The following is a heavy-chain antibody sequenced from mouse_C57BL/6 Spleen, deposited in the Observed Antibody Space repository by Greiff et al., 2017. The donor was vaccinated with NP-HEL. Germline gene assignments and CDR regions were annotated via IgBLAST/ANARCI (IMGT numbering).Heavy chain of an antibody. CDR1: GYTFTDYN. J-gene: IGHJ3*01. D-gene: IGHD2-14*01. Sequence: EVQRVESGPELVKPGASVKMSCKASGYTFTDYNMHWVKQSHGKSLEWIGYINPNNGGTSYNQKFKGKATLTVNKSSSTAYMELRSLTSEDSAVYYCAREVFLAWFAYWGQGTLVTVSA. V-gene: IGHV1-22*01. CDR3: AREVFLAWFAY. CDR2: INPNNGGT.